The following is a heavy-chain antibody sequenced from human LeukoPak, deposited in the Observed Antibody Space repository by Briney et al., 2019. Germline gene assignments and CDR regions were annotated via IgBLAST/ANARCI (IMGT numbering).Heavy chain of an antibody. CDR1: GYTFTSYY. D-gene: IGHD6-19*01. CDR2: INPSGGST. J-gene: IGHJ4*02. Sequence: GASVKVSCKASGYTFTSYYMHWVRQAPGQGLEWMGIINPSGGSTSYAQKFQGRVTMTRDTSISTAYMELSRLRSDDTAVYYCASFSSGWYFGYWGQGTLVTVSS. CDR3: ASFSSGWYFGY. V-gene: IGHV1-46*01.